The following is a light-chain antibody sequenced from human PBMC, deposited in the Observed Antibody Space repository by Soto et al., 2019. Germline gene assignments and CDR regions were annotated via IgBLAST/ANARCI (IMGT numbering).Light chain of an antibody. CDR2: RAS. CDR1: QNIYYN. J-gene: IGKJ1*01. Sequence: ILMTQSPATVSVSPGESATLSCRASQNIYYNVAWYQQRPGQAPRLLIYRASTSAPGVPARFSGSGSGTEFTLTISSLQPEDFTVYSCLQYHNLWAFGQGTKVDTK. CDR3: LQYHNLWA. V-gene: IGKV3-15*01.